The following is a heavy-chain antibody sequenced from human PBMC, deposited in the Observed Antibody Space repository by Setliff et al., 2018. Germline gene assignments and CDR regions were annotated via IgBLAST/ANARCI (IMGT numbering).Heavy chain of an antibody. CDR3: ARTARVPDC. CDR1: GDSISSNSHY. CDR2: IYYSATT. V-gene: IGHV4-39*01. Sequence: SETLSLTCIVSGDSISSNSHYWGWIRQPPGKGLEWIGTIYYSATTYCNPSLKSRVTISVDTSKNQFSLKLTSVTAADTAMYFCARTARVPDCSGQGILVTVSS. J-gene: IGHJ4*02.